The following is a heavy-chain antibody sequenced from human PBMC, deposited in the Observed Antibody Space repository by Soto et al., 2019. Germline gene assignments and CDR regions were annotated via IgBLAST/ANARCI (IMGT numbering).Heavy chain of an antibody. V-gene: IGHV1-8*01. CDR3: ARGALPSVLLWFGFDP. Sequence: ASVKVSCKASGYTFTSYDINWVRQATGQGLEWMGWMNPNSGNTGYAQKFQGRVTMTRNTSISTAYMELSSLRSEDTAVYYCARGALPSVLLWFGFDPWGQGTLVTVSS. CDR1: GYTFTSYD. J-gene: IGHJ5*02. CDR2: MNPNSGNT. D-gene: IGHD3-10*01.